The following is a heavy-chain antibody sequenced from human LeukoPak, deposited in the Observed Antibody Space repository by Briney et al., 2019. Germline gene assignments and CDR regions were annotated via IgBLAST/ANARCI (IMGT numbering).Heavy chain of an antibody. CDR1: GGSISSYY. Sequence: SETLSLTCTVSGGSISSYYWSWIRQPAGKGLEWIGRFYTSGSTNYNPSLKSRVTMSVDTSKNQFSLKLSSVTAADTAVYYCARSYNWNYYYYYMDVWGKGTTVTVSS. J-gene: IGHJ6*03. CDR3: ARSYNWNYYYYYMDV. CDR2: FYTSGST. V-gene: IGHV4-4*07. D-gene: IGHD1-20*01.